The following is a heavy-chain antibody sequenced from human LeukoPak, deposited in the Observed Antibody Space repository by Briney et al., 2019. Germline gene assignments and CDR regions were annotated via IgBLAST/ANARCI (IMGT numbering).Heavy chain of an antibody. CDR1: GFAFSSYA. J-gene: IGHJ4*02. Sequence: TGGSLRLSCAASGFAFSSYAMHWVRQAPGKGLEWVAVISYDGSNKYQADSVKGRFTISRDNSKSTLYLQMNSLRAEDTAVYYCAREAVAGTLGDYWGQGTLVTVSS. V-gene: IGHV3-30-3*01. CDR3: AREAVAGTLGDY. CDR2: ISYDGSNK. D-gene: IGHD6-19*01.